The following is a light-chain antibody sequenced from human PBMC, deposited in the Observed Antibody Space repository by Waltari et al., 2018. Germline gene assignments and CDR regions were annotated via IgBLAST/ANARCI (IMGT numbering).Light chain of an antibody. CDR1: QSISSRS. CDR3: QQYGGSSLT. J-gene: IGKJ4*01. CDR2: DAS. V-gene: IGKV3D-20*01. Sequence: EIVLTQSPATLSLSPGERATLSCGASQSISSRSLAWYQQKPGMAPRLLIYDASSRATGIPDRCSGSGSGTDFTLTISRLEPEDFAVYHCQQYGGSSLTFGGGTRVEIK.